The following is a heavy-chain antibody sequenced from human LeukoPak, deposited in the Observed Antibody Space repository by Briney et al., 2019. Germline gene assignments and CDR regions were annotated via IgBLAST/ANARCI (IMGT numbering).Heavy chain of an antibody. V-gene: IGHV3-23*01. CDR1: GFSFMTYA. D-gene: IGHD5-24*01. CDR3: AKAQRDGYTAGAFDI. Sequence: QSGGSLRLSCAASGFSFMTYAMTWVRQAPGQGLEWVSVISGSGGLIDYADSVKGRFTISRDNSKNTLYLQMNSLRAEDTAVYYCAKAQRDGYTAGAFDIWGQGTMVTVSS. CDR2: ISGSGGLI. J-gene: IGHJ3*02.